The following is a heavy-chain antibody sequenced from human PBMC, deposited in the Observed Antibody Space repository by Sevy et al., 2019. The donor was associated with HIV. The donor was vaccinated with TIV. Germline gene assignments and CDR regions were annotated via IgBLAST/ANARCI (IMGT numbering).Heavy chain of an antibody. Sequence: SETLSLTCAVYGGSFSGYYWSWIRQPPGKGLEWIGEINHSGSTNYNPSLKSRVTISVDTSQNQFSLKLSSVTAADTAVYYCARGSYDFWSGYHNWFDPWGQGTLVTVSS. D-gene: IGHD3-3*01. V-gene: IGHV4-34*01. CDR1: GGSFSGYY. CDR2: INHSGST. CDR3: ARGSYDFWSGYHNWFDP. J-gene: IGHJ5*02.